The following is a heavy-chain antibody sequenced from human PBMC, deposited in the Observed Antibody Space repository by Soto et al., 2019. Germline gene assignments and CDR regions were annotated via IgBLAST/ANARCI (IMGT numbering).Heavy chain of an antibody. CDR2: TNTANSKT. CDR1: GYIFTSYS. D-gene: IGHD6-19*01. CDR3: ARMSAHYSSGSYYFDS. J-gene: IGHJ4*02. Sequence: ASVKVSCKASGYIFTSYSMHWVRQAPGQRLEWMGWTNTANSKTKYSEKFQGRVTIARDTSASTAYMDLSSLRSEDTAVYFCARMSAHYSSGSYYFDSWGQGTLVTVSS. V-gene: IGHV1-3*04.